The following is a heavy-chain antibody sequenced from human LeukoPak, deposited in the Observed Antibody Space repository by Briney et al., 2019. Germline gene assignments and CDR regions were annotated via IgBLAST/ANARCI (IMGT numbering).Heavy chain of an antibody. Sequence: ASVKVSCKASGDTFTGYYMHWVRQAPGQGLEWMGWINPNSGGTNYAQKFQGRVTMTRDTSISTAYMELSRLRSHDTAVYYCARDQRDYGKGGDYYYYYGMDVWGQGTTVTVSS. J-gene: IGHJ6*02. CDR3: ARDQRDYGKGGDYYYYYGMDV. CDR2: INPNSGGT. D-gene: IGHD3-16*01. V-gene: IGHV1-2*02. CDR1: GDTFTGYY.